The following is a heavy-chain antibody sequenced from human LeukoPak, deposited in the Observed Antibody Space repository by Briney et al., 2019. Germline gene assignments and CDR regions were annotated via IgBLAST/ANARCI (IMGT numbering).Heavy chain of an antibody. D-gene: IGHD5-18*01. CDR1: GFTFSSYA. CDR3: ARASMVNLDY. V-gene: IGHV3-30*04. CDR2: ISYDGSNK. J-gene: IGHJ4*02. Sequence: GRSLRLSCAASGFTFSSYAMHWVRQALGKGLEWVAVISYDGSNKYYAGSVKGRFTISRDNSKNTLYLQMNSLRAEDTAVYYCARASMVNLDYWGQGTLVTVSS.